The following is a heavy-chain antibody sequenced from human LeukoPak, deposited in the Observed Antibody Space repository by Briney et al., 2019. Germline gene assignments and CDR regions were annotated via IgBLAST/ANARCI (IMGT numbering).Heavy chain of an antibody. J-gene: IGHJ1*01. CDR3: ARGYYDSSDYEYFQH. CDR1: GDTFTGFY. D-gene: IGHD3-22*01. Sequence: ASVKVSCKASGDTFTGFYIHWVRQAPGQGLEWMGWIDPKSGGPNYAQKFQGRVTMTRDTSIITAYLELSRLRSDDTAVYFCARGYYDSSDYEYFQHWGQGTLVTVSS. V-gene: IGHV1-2*02. CDR2: IDPKSGGP.